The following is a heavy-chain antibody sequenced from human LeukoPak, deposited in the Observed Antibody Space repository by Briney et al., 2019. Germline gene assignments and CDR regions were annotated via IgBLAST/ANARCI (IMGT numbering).Heavy chain of an antibody. CDR3: ARRDCDTIKCRGSNWLDP. CDR2: MSGSGGST. D-gene: IGHD3-22*01. CDR1: GFTFDDYG. V-gene: IGHV3-23*01. Sequence: GGSLRLSCAASGFTFDDYGMNWVRQAPGEGLEWVAAMSGSGGSTYYADSVKGRFTISRDNAKNSLYLQMNSLRAEDTAVYYCARRDCDTIKCRGSNWLDPWGQGTLVSVSS. J-gene: IGHJ5*02.